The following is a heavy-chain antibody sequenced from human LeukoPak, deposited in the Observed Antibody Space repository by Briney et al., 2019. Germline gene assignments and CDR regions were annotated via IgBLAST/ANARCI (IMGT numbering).Heavy chain of an antibody. V-gene: IGHV4-30-2*01. CDR1: GGSISSGGYS. J-gene: IGHJ4*02. D-gene: IGHD4-17*01. Sequence: SETLSLTCAVSGGSISSGGYSWSWIRRPPGKGLEWIGYIYHSGSTYYNPSLKSRVTISVDRSKNQFSLKLTSVTAADTAVYYFGRGEVTTSLSFDYWGQGNLVTVSS. CDR2: IYHSGST. CDR3: GRGEVTTSLSFDY.